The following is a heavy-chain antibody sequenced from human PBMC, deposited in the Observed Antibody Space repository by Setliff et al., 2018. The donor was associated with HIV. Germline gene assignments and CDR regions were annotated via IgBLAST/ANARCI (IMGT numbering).Heavy chain of an antibody. CDR1: GYSISSGYY. J-gene: IGHJ6*02. V-gene: IGHV4-38-2*01. D-gene: IGHD6-13*01. CDR2: IQHSGRI. CDR3: ARLRWAATAGTWDYSYYGMDV. Sequence: SETLSLTCAVSGYSISSGYYWGWIRQPPGKGLEWIGEIQHSGRINYNPSLKSRVTISVDTSKNQFSLKVRSVTAADTAVYYCARLRWAATAGTWDYSYYGMDVWGQGTTVTVSS.